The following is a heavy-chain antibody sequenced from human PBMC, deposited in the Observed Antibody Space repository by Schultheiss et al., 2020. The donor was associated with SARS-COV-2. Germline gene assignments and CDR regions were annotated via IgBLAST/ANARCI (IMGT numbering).Heavy chain of an antibody. CDR1: GFTFSSYS. CDR3: ARGGSSSRKYGMDV. J-gene: IGHJ6*02. Sequence: GESLKISCAASGFTFSSYSMNWVRQAPGKGLEWVSSISSSSSYIYYADSVKGRFTISRDNSKNTLYLQMNSLRAEDTAVYYCARGGSSSRKYGMDVWGQGTTVTVSS. D-gene: IGHD6-13*01. V-gene: IGHV3-21*01. CDR2: ISSSSSYI.